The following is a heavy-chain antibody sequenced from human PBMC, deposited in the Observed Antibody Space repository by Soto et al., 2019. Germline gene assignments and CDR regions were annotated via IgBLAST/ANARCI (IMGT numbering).Heavy chain of an antibody. J-gene: IGHJ6*02. CDR3: ARDSGVVATYGMDV. CDR2: IYSGGST. V-gene: IGHV3-53*01. D-gene: IGHD1-26*01. CDR1: GFTVSSNY. Sequence: EVQLVESGGGLIQPGGSLRLSCAASGFTVSSNYMSWVRQAPGQGLEWVSVIYSGGSTYYADSVKGRFTISRDNSKNTLYLQMNSLRAEDTAVYYCARDSGVVATYGMDVWGQGTTVTVSS.